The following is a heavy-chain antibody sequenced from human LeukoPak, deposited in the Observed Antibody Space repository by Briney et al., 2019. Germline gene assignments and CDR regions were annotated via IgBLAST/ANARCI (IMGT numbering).Heavy chain of an antibody. Sequence: GGSLRLSCAASGFTFSSYAMSWVRQAPGEGLEWVSAISGSGGSTYYADSVKGRFTISRDNSKNTLYLQINSLRAEDTAVYYCAKDLWELPHHWGQGTLVTVSS. CDR3: AKDLWELPHH. CDR1: GFTFSSYA. CDR2: ISGSGGST. D-gene: IGHD1-26*01. V-gene: IGHV3-23*01. J-gene: IGHJ5*02.